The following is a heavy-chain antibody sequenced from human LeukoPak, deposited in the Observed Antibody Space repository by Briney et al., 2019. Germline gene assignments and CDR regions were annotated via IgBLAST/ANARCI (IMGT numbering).Heavy chain of an antibody. J-gene: IGHJ4*02. CDR1: GFTFSYYS. V-gene: IGHV3-48*01. D-gene: IGHD6-13*01. CDR2: ISSSNSTV. Sequence: GGSLRLSCAASGFTFSYYSMNWVRQAPGKELEWVSYISSSNSTVYYADSVKGRFTISRDNAKNSLYLQMNSLRAEDTAVYYCARDIPGGGTGYWGQGTLVTVSS. CDR3: ARDIPGGGTGY.